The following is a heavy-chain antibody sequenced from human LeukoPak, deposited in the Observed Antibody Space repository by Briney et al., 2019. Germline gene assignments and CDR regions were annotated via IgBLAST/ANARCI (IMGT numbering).Heavy chain of an antibody. CDR2: IYYSRST. CDR3: ARHWRSSTGNMKATIFDS. V-gene: IGHV4-59*05. Sequence: PSETLSLTCTVSGGSISSYYWSWIRQPPGKGLEWIESIYYSRSTYYNPSLKSRVTISVDTSKNQFSLKVSSVTAADTAVYYCARHWRSSTGNMKATIFDSWGQGTLVIVSS. CDR1: GGSISSYY. J-gene: IGHJ4*02. D-gene: IGHD2-2*01.